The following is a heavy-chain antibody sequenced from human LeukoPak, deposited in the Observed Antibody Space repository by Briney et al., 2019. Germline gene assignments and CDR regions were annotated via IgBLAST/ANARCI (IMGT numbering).Heavy chain of an antibody. V-gene: IGHV4-61*02. J-gene: IGHJ1*01. CDR1: GGSISSGSYY. D-gene: IGHD6-6*01. Sequence: PSQTLSLTCTVSGGSISSGSYYWSWIRQPAGKGLEWIGRIYTSGSTNYNPSLKSRVTISVDTSKNQFSLKLSSVTAADTTVYYCARVGYSSSSGYFQHWGQGTLVTVSS. CDR3: ARVGYSSSSGYFQH. CDR2: IYTSGST.